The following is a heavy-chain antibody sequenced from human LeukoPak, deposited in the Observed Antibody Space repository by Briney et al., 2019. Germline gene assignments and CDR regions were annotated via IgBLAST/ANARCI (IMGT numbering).Heavy chain of an antibody. Sequence: SETLSLTCTVSGGSISSSSYYWGWIRQPPGKGLEWIGSIYYSGSTYYNPSLKSRVTISVDTSKNQFSLKLSSVTAADTALYYCAGLGAAAGTGDFDYWGQGTLVTVSS. CDR2: IYYSGST. V-gene: IGHV4-39*07. J-gene: IGHJ4*02. CDR3: AGLGAAAGTGDFDY. CDR1: GGSISSSSYY. D-gene: IGHD6-13*01.